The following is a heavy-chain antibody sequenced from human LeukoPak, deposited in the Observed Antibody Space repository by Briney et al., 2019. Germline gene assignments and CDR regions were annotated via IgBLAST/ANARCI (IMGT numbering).Heavy chain of an antibody. J-gene: IGHJ1*01. CDR2: IYHSGST. Sequence: SETLSLTCTVSGYSISSGYYWGWIRQPPGKGLEWIGSIYHSGSTYYNPSLKSRVTISVDTSKNQFSLKLSSVTPEDTAVYYCARVEESGFQHWGQGTLVTVSS. D-gene: IGHD5-24*01. CDR1: GYSISSGYY. CDR3: ARVEESGFQH. V-gene: IGHV4-38-2*02.